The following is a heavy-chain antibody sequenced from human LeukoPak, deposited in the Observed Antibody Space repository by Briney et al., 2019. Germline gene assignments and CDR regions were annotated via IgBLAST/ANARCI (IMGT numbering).Heavy chain of an antibody. Sequence: GGSLRLSCAASGFTLSSYGMHWVRQAPGKGLEWVAFIRYDGSDKYYADSVKGRFTISRDNSKDTLYLQMNSLRAEDTAVYYCATRGGIAVAGLFDYWGQGTLVTVSS. J-gene: IGHJ4*02. CDR3: ATRGGIAVAGLFDY. CDR2: IRYDGSDK. CDR1: GFTLSSYG. V-gene: IGHV3-30*02. D-gene: IGHD6-19*01.